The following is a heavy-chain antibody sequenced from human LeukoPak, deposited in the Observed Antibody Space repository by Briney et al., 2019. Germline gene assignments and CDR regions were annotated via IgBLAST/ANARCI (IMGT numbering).Heavy chain of an antibody. J-gene: IGHJ3*02. CDR3: AKIAVALGDAFDI. CDR1: GFTFSSYA. Sequence: PGGSLRLSCAASGFTFSSYAMHWVRQAPGKGLEWVAVISYDGSNKYYADSVKGRFTISRDNSKNKLYLQMNSLRAEDTAVYYCAKIAVALGDAFDIWGQGTMVTVSS. V-gene: IGHV3-30-3*02. D-gene: IGHD6-19*01. CDR2: ISYDGSNK.